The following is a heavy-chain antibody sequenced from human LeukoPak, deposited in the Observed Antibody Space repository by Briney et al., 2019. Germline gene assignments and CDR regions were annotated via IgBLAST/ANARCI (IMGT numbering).Heavy chain of an antibody. CDR1: GFTFSSYA. J-gene: IGHJ4*02. Sequence: PGGSLRLSCAASGFTFSSYAMSWVRQAPGEGLEWVSAISGSGGSTYYADFVKGRFTIYRDNSKNTLYLQMNSLRAEDTAVYYCAREDTAMVNLYDYWGQGTLVTVSS. CDR3: AREDTAMVNLYDY. V-gene: IGHV3-23*01. CDR2: ISGSGGST. D-gene: IGHD5-18*01.